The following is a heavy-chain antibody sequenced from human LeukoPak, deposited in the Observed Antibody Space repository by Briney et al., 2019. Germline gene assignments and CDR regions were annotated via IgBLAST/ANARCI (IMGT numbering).Heavy chain of an antibody. CDR2: ISSSGSTI. CDR3: ASLSVGEPMYYFDY. V-gene: IGHV3-48*03. J-gene: IGHJ4*02. Sequence: GGSLRLSCAASGFTFSSYEMNWVRQAPGKGLEWVSYISSSGSTIYYADSVKGRFTISRDNAKNSLYLQMNSLRAEGTAVYYCASLSVGEPMYYFDYWGQGTLVTVSS. CDR1: GFTFSSYE. D-gene: IGHD3-10*01.